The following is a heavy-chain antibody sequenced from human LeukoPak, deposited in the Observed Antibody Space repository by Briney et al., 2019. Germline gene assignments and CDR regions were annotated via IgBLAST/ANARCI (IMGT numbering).Heavy chain of an antibody. D-gene: IGHD3-10*01. CDR3: ARDKVTMVRGVSNWFDP. CDR1: GYTFTGYY. CDR2: INPNSGGT. J-gene: IGHJ5*02. Sequence: ASVKVPCKASGYTFTGYYTHWVRQAPGQGLEWMGWINPNSGGTNYAQKFQGRVTMTRDTSISTAYMELSRLRSDDTAVYYCARDKVTMVRGVSNWFDPWGQGTLVTVSS. V-gene: IGHV1-2*02.